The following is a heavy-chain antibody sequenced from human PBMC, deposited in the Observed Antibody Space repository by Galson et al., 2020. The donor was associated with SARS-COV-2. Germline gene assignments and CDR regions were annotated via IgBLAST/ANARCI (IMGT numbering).Heavy chain of an antibody. J-gene: IGHJ6*03. Sequence: GGSLRLSCAASGFTFSSYAMHWVRQAPGKGLEWVAVISYDGSNKYYADSVKGRFTISRDNSKITLYLQMNSLRAEDTAVYYCARDSADIVVVPAATVHYYYYYMDVWGKGTTVTVSS. CDR3: ARDSADIVVVPAATVHYYYYYMDV. D-gene: IGHD2-2*01. CDR1: GFTFSSYA. CDR2: ISYDGSNK. V-gene: IGHV3-30*04.